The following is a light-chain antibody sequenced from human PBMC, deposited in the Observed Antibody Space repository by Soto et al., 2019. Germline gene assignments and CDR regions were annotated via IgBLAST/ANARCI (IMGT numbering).Light chain of an antibody. CDR3: CSYAGRYTYV. V-gene: IGLV2-11*01. J-gene: IGLJ1*01. CDR2: DVS. CDR1: SSDVGGYTY. Sequence: QSVLTQPRSVSGSPGQSVSISSTGTSSDVGGYTYVSWYQQHPGKAPKVMIYDVSKRPSGVPDRFSGSKSGNTASLTISGLQSEDEADYYCCSYAGRYTYVFGTGTKVTVL.